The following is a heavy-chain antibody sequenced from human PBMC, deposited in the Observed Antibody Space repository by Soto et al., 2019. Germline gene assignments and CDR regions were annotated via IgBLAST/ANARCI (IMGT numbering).Heavy chain of an antibody. CDR3: ARRITVPDNYFDL. Sequence: QLQLQESGPGLVKPSETLSLTCAVSGGSISSITYYWGWIRQPPGKGLEWIGSIYESGSTYYNPSLKSRVTISVDTSKTQFSLRLSSVTAADTAVYYCARRITVPDNYFDLWGPGNLVTVSS. D-gene: IGHD4-17*01. J-gene: IGHJ4*02. CDR2: IYESGST. CDR1: GGSISSITYY. V-gene: IGHV4-39*01.